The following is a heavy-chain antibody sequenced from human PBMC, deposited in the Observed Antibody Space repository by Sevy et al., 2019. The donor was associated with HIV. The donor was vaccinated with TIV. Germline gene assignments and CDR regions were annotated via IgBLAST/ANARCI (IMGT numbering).Heavy chain of an antibody. CDR3: ARGLYYHDSSGYSDAFDI. CDR1: GYIFKNYW. CDR2: FYPGNSDV. J-gene: IGHJ3*02. D-gene: IGHD3-22*01. Sequence: GESLKISCKGSGYIFKNYWIGWVRQVPGKGLEWMGIFYPGNSDVRYSPSFQGHVTISADKSIAAAYLQWRSLKASDTAMYFCARGLYYHDSSGYSDAFDIWGQGTMVTVSS. V-gene: IGHV5-51*01.